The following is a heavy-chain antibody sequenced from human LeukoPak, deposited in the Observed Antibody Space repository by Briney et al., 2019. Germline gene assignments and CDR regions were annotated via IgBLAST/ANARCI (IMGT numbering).Heavy chain of an antibody. CDR1: GFTFSSYA. CDR2: ISYDGSNK. D-gene: IGHD6-19*01. J-gene: IGHJ4*02. Sequence: GGSLRLSCAASGFTFSSYAMHWVRQAPGKGLEWVAVISYDGSNKYYADSVKGRFTISRDNSKNTLYLQMNSLRAEDTAVYYCARDLLATPITISQWGCDYWGQGTLVTVSS. V-gene: IGHV3-30*04. CDR3: ARDLLATPITISQWGCDY.